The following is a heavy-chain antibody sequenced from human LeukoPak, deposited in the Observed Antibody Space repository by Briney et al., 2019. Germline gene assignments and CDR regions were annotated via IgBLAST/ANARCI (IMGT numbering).Heavy chain of an antibody. V-gene: IGHV4-61*02. J-gene: IGHJ3*02. CDR1: GGSISSSSYY. Sequence: SETLSLTCTVSGGSISSSSYYWSWIRQPAGKGLEWIGRIYPSGSTNYNPSLKSRVTISVDTSKNQFSLKLSSVTAADTAVYYCATTRRSFDIWGQGTMVTVSS. CDR3: ATTRRSFDI. CDR2: IYPSGST.